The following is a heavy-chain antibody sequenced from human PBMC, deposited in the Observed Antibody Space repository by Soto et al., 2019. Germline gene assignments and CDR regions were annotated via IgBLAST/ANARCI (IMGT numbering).Heavy chain of an antibody. V-gene: IGHV1-69*06. J-gene: IGHJ3*02. D-gene: IGHD3-10*01. CDR2: TIPVFNTA. Sequence: QVQLEQSGAEVKKPGSSVKISCKASGGTLSDHGVSWLRQAPGQGLEWVGGTIPVFNTAKYAQKFQGRVTIAEDNSTNIAYMELRSLRSDDTAFYYCARGVYGSGNYYTGPSAFDIWGQGTLVIVSS. CDR1: GGTLSDHG. CDR3: ARGVYGSGNYYTGPSAFDI.